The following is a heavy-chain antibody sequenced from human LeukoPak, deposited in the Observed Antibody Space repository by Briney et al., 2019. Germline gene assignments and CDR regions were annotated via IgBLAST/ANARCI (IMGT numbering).Heavy chain of an antibody. J-gene: IGHJ6*02. Sequence: GASVKVSCKASGYTFTGYYMHWVRQAPGQGLEWMGWINPNSGGTNYAQEFQGRVTMTRDTSISTAYMELSRLRSDDTAVYYCASTYSSSYHYYYYGMDVWGQGTTVTVSS. V-gene: IGHV1-2*02. CDR2: INPNSGGT. D-gene: IGHD6-6*01. CDR3: ASTYSSSYHYYYYGMDV. CDR1: GYTFTGYY.